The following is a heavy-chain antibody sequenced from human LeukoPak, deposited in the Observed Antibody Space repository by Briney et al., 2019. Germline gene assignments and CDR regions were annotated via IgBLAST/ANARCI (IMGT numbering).Heavy chain of an antibody. V-gene: IGHV3-7*01. CDR2: IKQDGSEK. J-gene: IGHJ4*02. CDR3: TREVRSFDY. Sequence: GGSLRLSCAASGFTFSSYWMSWVRQAPGKGLEWVANIKQDGSEKYYVDSVKGRFTISRDNAKNSLYLQMTSLRVEDTAVYYCTREVRSFDYWGQGTLVTVSS. CDR1: GFTFSSYW.